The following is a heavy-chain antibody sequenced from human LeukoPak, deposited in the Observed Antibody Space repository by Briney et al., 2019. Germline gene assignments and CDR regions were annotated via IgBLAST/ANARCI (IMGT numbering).Heavy chain of an antibody. J-gene: IGHJ3*02. CDR1: GFSFSGYG. D-gene: IGHD2-2*01. CDR2: ITSDGDTT. Sequence: ETGGSLRLSCAASGFSFSGYGMHWVRQAPGKGLVWVSRITSDGDTTTYADSVRGRFTVSRDNAKNTLFLQMNSLTVEDTAVYYCARGQPSSLDALDIWGQGTRVTVSP. CDR3: ARGQPSSLDALDI. V-gene: IGHV3-74*01.